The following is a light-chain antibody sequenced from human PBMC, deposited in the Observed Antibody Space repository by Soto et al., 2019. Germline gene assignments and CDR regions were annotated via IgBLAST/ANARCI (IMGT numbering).Light chain of an antibody. Sequence: QSALTQPASVSGSPGQSITISCTGTSSDVGAYNYVSWYQHHPGKAPKLIIYDVSDRPSGVSNRFSASKSGSTASLTISGRQAEDEADDYCSSYTGSNTEVFGTGTKLTVL. V-gene: IGLV2-14*03. CDR1: SSDVGAYNY. J-gene: IGLJ1*01. CDR3: SSYTGSNTEV. CDR2: DVS.